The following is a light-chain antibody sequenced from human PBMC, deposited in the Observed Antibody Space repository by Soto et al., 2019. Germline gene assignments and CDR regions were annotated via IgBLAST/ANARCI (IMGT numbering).Light chain of an antibody. V-gene: IGKV1-33*01. Sequence: DIQLTESSSSLSASVGDRVPIHCQASQVITNYLNWYQQKPGKAPKLLIYDISTLEIGVPSRFSGSGSGTDFTFTITGLQPEDIATYFCQQYENLPYTFGQGTRLEIK. J-gene: IGKJ5*01. CDR3: QQYENLPYT. CDR2: DIS. CDR1: QVITNY.